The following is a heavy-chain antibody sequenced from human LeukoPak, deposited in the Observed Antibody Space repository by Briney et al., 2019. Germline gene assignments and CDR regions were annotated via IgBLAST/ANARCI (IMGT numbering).Heavy chain of an antibody. J-gene: IGHJ3*02. D-gene: IGHD3-10*01. CDR2: INPSGGST. CDR3: ARDREYGSSAFDI. CDR1: GYIFTRYY. V-gene: IGHV1-46*01. Sequence: LGASVKVSCKASGYIFTRYYMHWVRQAPGQGLEWMGIINPSGGSTSYAQKFQGRVTMTRDTSTNTVYMKLSSLRSDDTAVYYCARDREYGSSAFDIWGQGTMVTVSS.